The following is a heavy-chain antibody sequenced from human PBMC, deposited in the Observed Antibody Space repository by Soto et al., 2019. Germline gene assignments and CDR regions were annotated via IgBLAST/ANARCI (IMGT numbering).Heavy chain of an antibody. CDR1: AYTFTSYG. Sequence: ASVKVSCKASAYTFTSYGISWVRQAPGQGLEWVGWISAYNGNSNYAQKYQGRVTMTTDTSTSTAYMELSSLRSDDTAVYYCARIADCSTTDSSFPSRLRVRGYYYHSGLDVWG. V-gene: IGHV1-18*01. CDR3: ARIADCSTTDSSFPSRLRVRGYYYHSGLDV. D-gene: IGHD2-2*01. CDR2: ISAYNGNS. J-gene: IGHJ6*02.